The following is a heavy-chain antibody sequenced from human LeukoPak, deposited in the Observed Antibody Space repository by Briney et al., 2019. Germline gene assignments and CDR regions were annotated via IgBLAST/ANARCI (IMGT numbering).Heavy chain of an antibody. CDR1: GFTFSSYA. CDR2: ISGSGGST. J-gene: IGHJ4*02. V-gene: IGHV3-23*01. D-gene: IGHD1-26*01. Sequence: GGSLRLSCAASGFTFSSYAMSWVRQAPGKGREWVSAISGSGGSTYYADSVKGRFTISRDNPQNTLYLQMNSLRAEDTAVYYCAKSIPGVGVLFDYWGQGTLVTVSP. CDR3: AKSIPGVGVLFDY.